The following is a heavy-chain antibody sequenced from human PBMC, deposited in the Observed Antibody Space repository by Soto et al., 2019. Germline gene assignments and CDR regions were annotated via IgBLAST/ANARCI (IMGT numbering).Heavy chain of an antibody. J-gene: IGHJ4*02. D-gene: IGHD6-13*01. V-gene: IGHV1-69*01. CDR3: ASRPKFIAAAGTHYFDY. CDR1: GGTFSSYA. Sequence: QVQLVQSGAEVKKPGSSVKVSCKASGGTFSSYAISWVRQAPGQGLEWMGGIIPIFGTANYAQKFQGRVTITADESTNTAYMELSSLRSEDTAVYYCASRPKFIAAAGTHYFDYWGQGTLFTVSS. CDR2: IIPIFGTA.